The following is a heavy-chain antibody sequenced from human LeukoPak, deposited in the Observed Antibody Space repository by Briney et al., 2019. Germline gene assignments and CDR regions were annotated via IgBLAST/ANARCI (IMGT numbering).Heavy chain of an antibody. Sequence: ASVTVSCTASGDTFSNYGVIWVRQAPGQGLEWMGWVSALNGNTNVAQKVQGRLTLTRDTSTGTAHMELRSLTSDDTAVYYCATLQPAAAHFEHWGQGTLVTVST. V-gene: IGHV1-18*01. CDR1: GDTFSNYG. CDR3: ATLQPAAAHFEH. J-gene: IGHJ1*01. CDR2: VSALNGNT. D-gene: IGHD2-15*01.